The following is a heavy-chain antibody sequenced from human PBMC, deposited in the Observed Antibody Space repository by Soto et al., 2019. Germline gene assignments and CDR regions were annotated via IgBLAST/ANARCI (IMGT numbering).Heavy chain of an antibody. CDR3: ARARFYGSERTVFDF. D-gene: IGHD3-10*01. CDR1: RGSVSSGGYY. CDR2: IYYNGIT. J-gene: IGHJ4*02. Sequence: QVQLQESGPGLVKPSQTLSLTCTVSRGSVSSGGYYWCWIRQHPGKGLEWIGYIYYNGITDYNPSLKSRLIISVDTSKNQFSLILSSVTAADTAVYYCARARFYGSERTVFDFWGQGTLVTVSS. V-gene: IGHV4-31*03.